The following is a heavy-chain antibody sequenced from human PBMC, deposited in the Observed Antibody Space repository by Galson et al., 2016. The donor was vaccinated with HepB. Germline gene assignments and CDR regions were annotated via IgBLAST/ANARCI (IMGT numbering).Heavy chain of an antibody. D-gene: IGHD1-7*01. CDR2: IYSGGST. V-gene: IGHV3-53*04. Sequence: SLRLSCAASGFTVSNNYMTWVRQAPGKGLEWVSTIYSGGSTFYTDSVQGRFTIYRHNSKKTLYLQMETLGPEATAVYYCARDPGISGTTWGQGILVTVSS. J-gene: IGHJ5*02. CDR1: GFTVSNNY. CDR3: ARDPGISGTT.